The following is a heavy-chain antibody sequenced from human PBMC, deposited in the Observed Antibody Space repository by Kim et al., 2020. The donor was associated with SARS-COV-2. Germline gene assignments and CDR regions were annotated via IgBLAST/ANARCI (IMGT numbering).Heavy chain of an antibody. CDR3: VRSGGRP. Sequence: NGGSTYYADSVKGRFTISRDNSKNTLYLQMSSLRAEDTAVYYCVRSGGRPWGQGTLVTVSS. J-gene: IGHJ1*01. V-gene: IGHV3-64D*09. CDR2: NGGST. D-gene: IGHD1-26*01.